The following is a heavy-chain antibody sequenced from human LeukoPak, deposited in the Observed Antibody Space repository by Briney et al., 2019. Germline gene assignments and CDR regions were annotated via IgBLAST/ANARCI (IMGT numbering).Heavy chain of an antibody. CDR2: IKQDGSEK. D-gene: IGHD6-13*01. J-gene: IGHJ5*02. V-gene: IGHV3-7*01. Sequence: QTGGSLRLSCAASGFTLSSYWMTWVRQAPGKGLEWVANIKQDGSEKYYVDSMRGRFTISRDNAKNSLYLQMNSLRAGDTAVYYCAREISSWYRSEGRFDPWGQGTLVTVSS. CDR3: AREISSWYRSEGRFDP. CDR1: GFTLSSYW.